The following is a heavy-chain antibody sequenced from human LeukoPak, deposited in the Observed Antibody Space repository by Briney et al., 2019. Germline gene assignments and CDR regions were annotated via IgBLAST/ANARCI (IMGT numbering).Heavy chain of an antibody. Sequence: PSETLSLTCAVSGGSISSSNWWSWVRQPPGKGLEWIGEIYHSGSTNYNPSLKSRVTISVDKSKNQFSLKLSSVTAADTAVYYCVAVGCSGGSCYEGVYWGQGTLVTVSS. D-gene: IGHD2-15*01. V-gene: IGHV4-4*02. CDR2: IYHSGST. J-gene: IGHJ4*02. CDR3: VAVGCSGGSCYEGVY. CDR1: GGSISSSNW.